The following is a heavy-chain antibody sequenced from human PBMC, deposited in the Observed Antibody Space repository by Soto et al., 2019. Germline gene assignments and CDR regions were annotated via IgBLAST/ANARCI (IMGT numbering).Heavy chain of an antibody. Sequence: GESLKISCKGSGYIFTNYWIAWVRQMPGKGLEWIGMIHPGDSDTKISPSFQGQVTISADKSLSTAYLQWNSLKASDTAMYFCARRGGSYAGPPDYWGQGTLVTVSS. J-gene: IGHJ4*02. CDR1: GYIFTNYW. CDR3: ARRGGSYAGPPDY. CDR2: IHPGDSDT. V-gene: IGHV5-51*01. D-gene: IGHD1-26*01.